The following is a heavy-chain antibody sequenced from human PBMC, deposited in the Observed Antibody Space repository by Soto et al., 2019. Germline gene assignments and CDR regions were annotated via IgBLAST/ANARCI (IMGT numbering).Heavy chain of an antibody. CDR3: TIAAAAPDYYYYYYMDV. CDR1: GFTFSGSA. V-gene: IGHV3-73*01. Sequence: GGSLRLSCAASGFTFSGSAMHWVRHASGKGLEWVGRIRSKANSYATAYAASAKGRFTISRDDSKNTAYLQMNSLKTEDTAVYYCTIAAAAPDYYYYYYMDVWGKGTTVTVSS. J-gene: IGHJ6*03. D-gene: IGHD6-13*01. CDR2: IRSKANSYAT.